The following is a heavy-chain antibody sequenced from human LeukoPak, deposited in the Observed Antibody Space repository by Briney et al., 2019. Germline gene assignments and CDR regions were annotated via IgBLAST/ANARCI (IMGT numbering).Heavy chain of an antibody. J-gene: IGHJ4*02. CDR2: IYYSGST. Sequence: SETLSLTCTVSGGSISSSSYYWGWIRQPPGKGLEWIGSIYYSGSTYYNPSLKCRVTISVDTSKNQFSLKLSSVTAADTAVYYCASLYGPFDYWGQGTLVTVSS. D-gene: IGHD2-2*02. CDR1: GGSISSSSYY. CDR3: ASLYGPFDY. V-gene: IGHV4-39*07.